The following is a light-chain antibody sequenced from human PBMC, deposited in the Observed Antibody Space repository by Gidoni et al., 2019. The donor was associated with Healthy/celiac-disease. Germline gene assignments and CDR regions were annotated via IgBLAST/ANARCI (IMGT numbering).Light chain of an antibody. J-gene: IGKJ4*01. V-gene: IGKV3-11*01. CDR1: QSVSSY. CDR2: DAS. CDR3: QQRSNFPLT. Sequence: EFVLTQSPATLSLSPVARATLCCRASQSVSSYLAWYQQKPGQAPRLLIYDASNRATGIPARFSGSGSGTDFTLTISRLEPEDVAVYYCQQRSNFPLTFGGGTKVEIK.